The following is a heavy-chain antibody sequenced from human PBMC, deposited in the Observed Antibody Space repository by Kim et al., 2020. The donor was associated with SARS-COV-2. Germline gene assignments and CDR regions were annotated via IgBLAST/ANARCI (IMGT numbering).Heavy chain of an antibody. Sequence: SGNGLFSISRDNSENTLYLQMNSLRAEDTAVYYCAKDRLIAVAGTGVDYWGQGTLVTVSS. V-gene: IGHV3-30*02. D-gene: IGHD6-13*01. J-gene: IGHJ4*02. CDR3: AKDRLIAVAGTGVDY.